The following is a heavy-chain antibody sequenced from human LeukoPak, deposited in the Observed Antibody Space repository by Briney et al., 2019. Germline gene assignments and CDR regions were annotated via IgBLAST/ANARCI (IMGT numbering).Heavy chain of an antibody. CDR3: AKDVGSSGLLDY. V-gene: IGHV3-23*01. Sequence: GASLRLSRAASGFTFSSYAMSWVRQAPGKGLEWVSAISGSGGSTYYADSVKGRFTISRDNSKNTLYLQMNSLRAEDTAVYYCAKDVGSSGLLDYWGQGTLVTVSS. CDR2: ISGSGGST. CDR1: GFTFSSYA. J-gene: IGHJ4*02. D-gene: IGHD6-19*01.